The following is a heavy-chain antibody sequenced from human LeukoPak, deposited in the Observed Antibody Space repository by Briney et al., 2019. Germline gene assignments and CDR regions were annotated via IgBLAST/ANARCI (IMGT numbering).Heavy chain of an antibody. CDR2: IYYTGNT. D-gene: IGHD1-26*01. CDR3: ARDQYYDAFDI. J-gene: IGHJ3*02. V-gene: IGHV4-59*01. Sequence: PSETLSLTCTVSGGSISSSYYWSWIRQPPGKGLEWIGFIYYTGNTNYNPPLKSRVTISVDTSKNQVSLKLRSVTAADTAVYYCARDQYYDAFDIWGQGTVVIVSS. CDR1: GGSISSSYY.